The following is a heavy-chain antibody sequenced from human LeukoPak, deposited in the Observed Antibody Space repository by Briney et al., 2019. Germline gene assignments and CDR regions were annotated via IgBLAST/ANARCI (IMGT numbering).Heavy chain of an antibody. CDR3: ARHGGSPPGAFDI. D-gene: IGHD1-26*01. Sequence: PSETLSLTCTVSGGSISSSSYYWGWIRQPPGKGLEWIGYIYYSGSTNYNPSLKSRVTISVDTSKNQFSLKLSSVTAADTAVYYCARHGGSPPGAFDIWGQGTMVTVSS. CDR1: GGSISSSSYY. V-gene: IGHV4-61*05. J-gene: IGHJ3*02. CDR2: IYYSGST.